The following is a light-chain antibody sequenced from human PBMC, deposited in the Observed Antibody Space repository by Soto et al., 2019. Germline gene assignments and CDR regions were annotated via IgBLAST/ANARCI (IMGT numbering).Light chain of an antibody. V-gene: IGLV3-1*01. J-gene: IGLJ2*01. CDR1: NLGEKY. Sequence: SYELTQPPSVSVSPGQTATITCSGDNLGEKYACWYQQKPGQSPLLVIYQDKKRPSGIPERFAGSNSGNTATLTISETQPMDEADYYWQAWDNSPHVVFGGGTTLTVL. CDR2: QDK. CDR3: QAWDNSPHVV.